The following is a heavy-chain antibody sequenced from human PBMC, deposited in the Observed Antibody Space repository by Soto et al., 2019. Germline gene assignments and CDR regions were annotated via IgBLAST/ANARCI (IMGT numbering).Heavy chain of an antibody. CDR1: GYTFTGYA. D-gene: IGHD6-13*01. CDR3: VRDNSGFDY. Sequence: ASVKVSCKASGYTFTGYAMHWVRQAPGRGLEWMGMIYPNGGTTDYAQKFQGRVTMTSDTSTTTVYMELSSLTADDRAVYYCVRDNSGFDYWGQGTVVTVSS. J-gene: IGHJ4*02. CDR2: IYPNGGTT. V-gene: IGHV1-46*03.